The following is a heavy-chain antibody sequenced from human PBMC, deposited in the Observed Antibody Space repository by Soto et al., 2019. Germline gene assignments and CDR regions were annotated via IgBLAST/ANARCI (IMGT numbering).Heavy chain of an antibody. CDR2: MNPNSGNT. J-gene: IGHJ4*02. D-gene: IGHD2-15*01. Sequence: ASVKVSCKASGYTFTSCDINWVRQATGQGLEWMGWMNPNSGNTGYAQKFQGRVTMTRDTSTSTVYMELSSLRSEDTAVYYCASAASYYFDFWAQGTLVTVSS. V-gene: IGHV1-8*01. CDR3: ASAASYYFDF. CDR1: GYTFTSCD.